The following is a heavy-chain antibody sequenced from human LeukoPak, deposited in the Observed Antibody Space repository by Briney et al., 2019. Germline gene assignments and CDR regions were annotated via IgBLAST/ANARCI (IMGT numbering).Heavy chain of an antibody. CDR1: GYTFTSYA. Sequence: ASVKVSCKASGYTFTSYAMHWVRQAPGQRLEWMGWINAGNGNTKYSQKFQGRVTITRDTSASTAYVGLSSLRSEDTAVYYCARLGSSGWYYFDYWGQGTLVTVSS. CDR3: ARLGSSGWYYFDY. J-gene: IGHJ4*02. CDR2: INAGNGNT. D-gene: IGHD6-19*01. V-gene: IGHV1-3*01.